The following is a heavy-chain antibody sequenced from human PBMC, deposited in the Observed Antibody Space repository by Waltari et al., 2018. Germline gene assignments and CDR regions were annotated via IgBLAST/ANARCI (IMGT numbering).Heavy chain of an antibody. Sequence: QVQLVQSGAEVKKPGASVKVSCKASGYTFTSYGISWVRQAPGQGLEWMGWISAYNGNTNYEQKRQGRVTMTTDTSTSTAYMELRSLRSDDTAVYYCARGAYGDYEAGPGEHNDYWGQGTLVTVSS. J-gene: IGHJ4*02. CDR3: ARGAYGDYEAGPGEHNDY. CDR2: ISAYNGNT. CDR1: GYTFTSYG. D-gene: IGHD4-17*01. V-gene: IGHV1-18*01.